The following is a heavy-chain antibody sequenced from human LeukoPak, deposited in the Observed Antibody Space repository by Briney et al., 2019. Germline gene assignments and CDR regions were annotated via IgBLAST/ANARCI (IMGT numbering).Heavy chain of an antibody. D-gene: IGHD5-18*01. Sequence: SETLSLTCTVSGGSISIGDYYWSWIRQPPGKGLEWIGYIYYSGSTYYSPSLKSRVTISVDTSKNQFSLKLSSVTAADTAVYYCARVDTAMVLFDYWGQGTLVTVSS. CDR1: GGSISIGDYY. V-gene: IGHV4-30-4*01. J-gene: IGHJ4*02. CDR3: ARVDTAMVLFDY. CDR2: IYYSGST.